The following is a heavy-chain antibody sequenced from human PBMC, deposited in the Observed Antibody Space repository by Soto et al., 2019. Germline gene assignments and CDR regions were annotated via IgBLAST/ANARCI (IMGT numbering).Heavy chain of an antibody. CDR2: IYYSGSS. V-gene: IGHV4-31*03. Sequence: QVQLQESGPGLVKPSQTLSLTCTVSGDSISRNGYFWTWIRQHPGKVLEWIGYIYYSGSSYYNPSLKSRVIISVDTSKNHFSLNLTAVTAADTAVYYCARGTMLRGPGYYYAMDVWGQGTTVTVSS. CDR1: GDSISRNGYF. D-gene: IGHD3-10*01. CDR3: ARGTMLRGPGYYYAMDV. J-gene: IGHJ6*02.